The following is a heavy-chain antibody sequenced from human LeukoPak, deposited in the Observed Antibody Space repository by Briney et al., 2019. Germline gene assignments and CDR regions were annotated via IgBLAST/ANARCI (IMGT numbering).Heavy chain of an antibody. V-gene: IGHV3-23*01. CDR1: GFTFSSYA. D-gene: IGHD3-10*01. Sequence: GGSLRLSCAASGFTFSSYALNWVRQAPGKGLEWVSAISGSAGSTYYADSVKGRFTISRDNSKNTLYLQMNSLRTEDTAVYYCTSVPGLLWSYYGMDVWGKGTTVTVSS. CDR3: TSVPGLLWSYYGMDV. J-gene: IGHJ6*04. CDR2: ISGSAGST.